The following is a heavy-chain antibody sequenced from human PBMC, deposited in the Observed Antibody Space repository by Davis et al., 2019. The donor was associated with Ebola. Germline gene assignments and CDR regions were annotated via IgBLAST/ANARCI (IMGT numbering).Heavy chain of an antibody. Sequence: GESLKISCAASGFTFSSYSMNWVRQAPGKGLEWVSYISSSSSSIYYADSVKGRFTISRDNAKNSLCLQMDSLRDEDTAMYYCARVGFCTGGVCYDHYYYGMDVWGQGTTVTVSS. V-gene: IGHV3-48*02. J-gene: IGHJ6*02. CDR2: ISSSSSSI. CDR3: ARVGFCTGGVCYDHYYYGMDV. CDR1: GFTFSSYS. D-gene: IGHD2-8*02.